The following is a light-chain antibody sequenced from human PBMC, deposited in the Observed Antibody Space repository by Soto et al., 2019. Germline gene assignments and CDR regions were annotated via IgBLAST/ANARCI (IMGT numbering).Light chain of an antibody. CDR1: QSISSW. CDR2: TAS. CDR3: QHYNSYWT. V-gene: IGKV1-5*03. Sequence: DIQMTQSPSTLSASVGDRVTITCRASQSISSWLAWYQQKPGKAPKLLIYTASSLEGGVPSRFSGSGSGTEFTLTISSLQADDFATYYCQHYNSYWTFGQGTKVEIK. J-gene: IGKJ1*01.